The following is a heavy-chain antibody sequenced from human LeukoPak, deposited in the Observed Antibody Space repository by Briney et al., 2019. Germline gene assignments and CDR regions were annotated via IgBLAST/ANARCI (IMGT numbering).Heavy chain of an antibody. CDR3: ARVRRIVVVYDNWFDP. J-gene: IGHJ5*02. CDR1: GFTFSTYA. CDR2: VSGSGAAT. V-gene: IGHV3-23*01. D-gene: IGHD2-15*01. Sequence: GGSLRLSCAASGFTFSTYAMTWVRQAPGKGLEWVSLVSGSGAATYYADSLEGRFAISRDNAKNSLYLQMNSLRAEDTAVYYCARVRRIVVVYDNWFDPWGQGTLVTVSS.